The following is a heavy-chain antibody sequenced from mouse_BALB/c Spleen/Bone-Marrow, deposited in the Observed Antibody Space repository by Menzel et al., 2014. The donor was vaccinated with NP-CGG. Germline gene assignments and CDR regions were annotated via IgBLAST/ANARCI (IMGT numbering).Heavy chain of an antibody. CDR3: ARHGDNYVFDY. CDR2: VSSGGSFT. Sequence: EVKVVGSGGGLVSPGGSLKLSCAASGFTFSNYAMSWVRQTPEKRLEWVATVSSGGSFTYYPDSVKGRFTISRDSAKNTLYLQMSSLRSEDTAMYYCARHGDNYVFDYWGQGTTLTVSS. V-gene: IGHV5-9-3*01. D-gene: IGHD1-3*01. J-gene: IGHJ2*01. CDR1: GFTFSNYA.